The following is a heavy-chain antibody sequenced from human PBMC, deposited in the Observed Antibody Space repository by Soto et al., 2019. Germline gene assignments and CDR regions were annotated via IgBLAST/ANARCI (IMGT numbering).Heavy chain of an antibody. Sequence: QVQLVQSGAEVKKPGASVKVSCKASGYTFTIYYMHWVRQAPGQGLEWMGIINPSGGSTSYAQKFRGGVTMTRDTSTSTVYMELSSLRSEDTAVYYCARDIAYIVVVPAAIAYYYYHGMDVWGQGTTVTVSS. CDR1: GYTFTIYY. J-gene: IGHJ6*02. D-gene: IGHD2-2*02. CDR2: INPSGGST. CDR3: ARDIAYIVVVPAAIAYYYYHGMDV. V-gene: IGHV1-46*01.